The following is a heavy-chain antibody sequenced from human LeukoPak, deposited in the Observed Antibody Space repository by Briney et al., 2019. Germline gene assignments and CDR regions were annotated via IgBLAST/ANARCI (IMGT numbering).Heavy chain of an antibody. D-gene: IGHD3-16*01. CDR3: ARDPRGGGFDY. CDR2: ISDSGKT. V-gene: IGHV4-59*01. Sequence: SETLSLTCTVSGVSMSNYYWGWIRQPPGRGLEWIGCISDSGKTNYNPSLKSRVTISVDTSKNQFSLKLSSVTAADTAVYYCARDPRGGGFDYWGQGTLVTVSS. J-gene: IGHJ4*02. CDR1: GVSMSNYY.